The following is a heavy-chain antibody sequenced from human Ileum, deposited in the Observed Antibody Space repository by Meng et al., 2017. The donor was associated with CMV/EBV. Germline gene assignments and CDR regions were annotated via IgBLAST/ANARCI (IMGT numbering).Heavy chain of an antibody. CDR3: ARVKYLGYCSSTSCSSLYY. J-gene: IGHJ4*02. D-gene: IGHD2-2*01. V-gene: IGHV3-21*01. CDR2: ISSSSSYI. Sequence: GGSLRLSCAASGFTFSSYSMNWVRQAPGKGLEWVSSISSSSSYIYYADSVKGRFTISRDNAKNSLYLQMNSLRAEDTAVYYCARVKYLGYCSSTSCSSLYYWGQGTLVTVSS. CDR1: GFTFSSYS.